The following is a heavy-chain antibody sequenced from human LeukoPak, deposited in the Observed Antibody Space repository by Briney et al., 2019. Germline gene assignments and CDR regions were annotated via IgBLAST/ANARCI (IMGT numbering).Heavy chain of an antibody. CDR1: GFSFSNYG. Sequence: GRSLRLSCTTSGFSFSNYGFHWVRQAPGKGLEWVSLIWYDGSKKYYVDSVKGRFTISRDNSKNTLYLQMNSLRAEDTAVYYCAKGGSSWTNFDYWGQGTLVTVSS. V-gene: IGHV3-33*06. CDR3: AKGGSSWTNFDY. CDR2: IWYDGSKK. D-gene: IGHD6-13*01. J-gene: IGHJ4*02.